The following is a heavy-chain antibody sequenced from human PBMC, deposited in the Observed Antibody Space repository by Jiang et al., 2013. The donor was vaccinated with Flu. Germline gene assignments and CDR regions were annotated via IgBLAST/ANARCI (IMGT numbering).Heavy chain of an antibody. V-gene: IGHV4-34*01. Sequence: SGYYWSWIRQPPGKGLEWIGEINHSGSTNXNPSLKSRVTISVDTSKNQFSLKLSSVTAADTAVYYCARFGGYDYVWGSYRSYYFDYWGQGTLVTVSS. D-gene: IGHD3-16*02. J-gene: IGHJ4*02. CDR1: SGYY. CDR3: ARFGGYDYVWGSYRSYYFDY. CDR2: INHSGST.